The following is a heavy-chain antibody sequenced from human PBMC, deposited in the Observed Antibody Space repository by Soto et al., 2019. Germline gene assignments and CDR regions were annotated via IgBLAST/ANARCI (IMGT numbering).Heavy chain of an antibody. D-gene: IGHD6-13*01. V-gene: IGHV4-34*01. J-gene: IGHJ5*02. CDR2: INHSGST. Sequence: SETLSLTCAVYGGSFSGYDWRWIRQPPGKGLEWIGEINHSGSTNYNPSLKSRVTISVDTSKNQFSLKLSSVTAADTAVYYCATGRAAAGFPFAWGQGTLVTVSS. CDR1: GGSFSGYD. CDR3: ATGRAAAGFPFA.